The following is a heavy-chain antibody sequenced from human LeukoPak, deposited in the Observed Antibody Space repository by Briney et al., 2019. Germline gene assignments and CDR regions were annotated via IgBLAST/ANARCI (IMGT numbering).Heavy chain of an antibody. J-gene: IGHJ5*02. Sequence: PSETLSLTCAVYGGSFSGYYWSWIRQPPGKGLEWIGEINHSGSTNYNPSLKSRVTISVDTSKNQFSLKLNSVTAADTAVYYCARVRPPGIAVAGTGRWFDPWGQGTLVTVSS. CDR1: GGSFSGYY. CDR3: ARVRPPGIAVAGTGRWFDP. V-gene: IGHV4-34*01. D-gene: IGHD6-19*01. CDR2: INHSGST.